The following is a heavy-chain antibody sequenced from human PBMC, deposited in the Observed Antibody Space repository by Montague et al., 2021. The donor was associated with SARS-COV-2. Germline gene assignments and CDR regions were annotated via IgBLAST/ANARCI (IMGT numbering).Heavy chain of an antibody. CDR1: GFTFSSYS. CDR2: ISSSSSYI. J-gene: IGHJ5*02. D-gene: IGHD3-16*02. Sequence: SLSLSCAASGFTFSSYSMTWVRQAPGKGLEWVSSISSSSSYIYYADSVKGRFTISRDNAKNSLYLQMNSLRAEDTAVYYCARDGYVWGSYRYSQYNWFDPWGQGTLVTVSS. CDR3: ARDGYVWGSYRYSQYNWFDP. V-gene: IGHV3-21*01.